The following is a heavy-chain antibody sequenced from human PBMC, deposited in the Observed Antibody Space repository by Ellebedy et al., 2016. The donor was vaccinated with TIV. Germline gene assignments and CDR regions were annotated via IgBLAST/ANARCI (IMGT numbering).Heavy chain of an antibody. J-gene: IGHJ4*02. CDR1: GFTFSSYS. D-gene: IGHD4-17*01. V-gene: IGHV3-74*01. CDR3: ATASSVTSLDY. Sequence: PGGSLRLSCAASGFTFSSYSMNWVRQAPGKGLVWVSRINSDGYSTSHADSVKGRFTISRDNAKNTLYLQMSTLRVEDTAVYYCATASSVTSLDYWGQGTLVTVSS. CDR2: INSDGYST.